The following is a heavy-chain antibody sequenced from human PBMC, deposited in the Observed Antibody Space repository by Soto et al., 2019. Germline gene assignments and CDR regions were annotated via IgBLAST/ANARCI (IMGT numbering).Heavy chain of an antibody. CDR2: ISAYNGNT. CDR3: ARYLEVAGYYYGMDV. J-gene: IGHJ6*02. CDR1: GYTFTSYG. D-gene: IGHD6-19*01. Sequence: GASVKVSCKASGYTFTSYGISWVRQAPGQGLEWMGWISAYNGNTNYAQKLQGRVTMTTDTSTSTAYMELRSLRSDDTAVYYCARYLEVAGYYYGMDVWGQGTTVTVSS. V-gene: IGHV1-18*01.